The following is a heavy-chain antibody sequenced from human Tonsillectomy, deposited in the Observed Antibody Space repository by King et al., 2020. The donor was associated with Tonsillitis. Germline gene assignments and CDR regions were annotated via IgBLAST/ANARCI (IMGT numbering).Heavy chain of an antibody. J-gene: IGHJ3*02. CDR2: ISSGGDFI. CDR1: GFTFRSYD. V-gene: IGHV3-21*01. Sequence: QLVQSGGGLVKPGGSLRLSCATSGFTFRSYDLNWVRQAPGKGLEWVSSISSGGDFIYYADSVKGRFTISRDKAKNSLFLQMNSLGVEDTAVYYCAKDKGADYFDTRRGAFDMWGKGTVVTVSS. CDR3: AKDKGADYFDTRRGAFDM. D-gene: IGHD3-22*01.